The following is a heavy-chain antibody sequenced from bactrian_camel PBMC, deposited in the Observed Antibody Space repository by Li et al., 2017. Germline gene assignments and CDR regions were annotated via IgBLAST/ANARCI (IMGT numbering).Heavy chain of an antibody. V-gene: IGHV3S53*01. Sequence: QVQLVESGGGSVQPGGSLRLSCVASGDTFNSYYMAWFRQAPGKEREGVAAISSTGATIYADSVKGRFTISRDSAKNTVYLQMNSLKTDDTARYYCARSQAAASSDGCLVLVVIPHAYNEWGPGTQVTVS. J-gene: IGHJ4*01. CDR2: ISSTGAT. CDR3: ARSQAAASSDGCLVLVVIPHAYNE. CDR1: GDTFNSYY. D-gene: IGHD1*01.